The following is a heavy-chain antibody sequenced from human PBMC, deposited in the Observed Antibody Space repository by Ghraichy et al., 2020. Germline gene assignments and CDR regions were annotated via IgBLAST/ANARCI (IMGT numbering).Heavy chain of an antibody. CDR3: ATPDPDYGDTWAFDI. D-gene: IGHD4-17*01. Sequence: GESLNISCAASGFTFSSYSMNWVRQAPGKGLEWVSSISSSSSYIYYADSVKGRFTISRDNAKNSLYLQMNSLRAEDTAVYYCATPDPDYGDTWAFDIWGQGTMVTVSS. CDR1: GFTFSSYS. CDR2: ISSSSSYI. J-gene: IGHJ3*02. V-gene: IGHV3-21*01.